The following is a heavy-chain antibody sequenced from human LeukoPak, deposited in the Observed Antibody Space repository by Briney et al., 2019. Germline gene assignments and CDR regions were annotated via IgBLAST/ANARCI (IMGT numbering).Heavy chain of an antibody. V-gene: IGHV3-48*02. CDR3: AREPSKDYYDSSGYYYLATGWFDP. Sequence: PGESLRLSCAASGFTFSSYSMNWVRQAPGKGLEWVSYISSSSSTIYYADSVKGRFTISRDNAKNSLYLQMNSLRDEDTAVYYCAREPSKDYYDSSGYYYLATGWFDPWGQGTLVTVSS. D-gene: IGHD3-22*01. CDR2: ISSSSSTI. J-gene: IGHJ5*02. CDR1: GFTFSSYS.